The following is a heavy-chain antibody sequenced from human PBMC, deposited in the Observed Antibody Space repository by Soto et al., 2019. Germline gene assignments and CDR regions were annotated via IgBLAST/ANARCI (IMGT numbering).Heavy chain of an antibody. V-gene: IGHV5-10-1*01. J-gene: IGHJ6*02. CDR2: IDPSDSQT. CDR3: AGHESTRIGMVNYYYGMDD. D-gene: IGHD3-22*01. CDR1: GYSFAGYW. Sequence: PGESLKISCKGSGYSFAGYWITWVRQKPGKGLEWMGRIDPSDSQTYYSPSFRGHVTISATKSITTVFLQWSSLRASDTAMYYCAGHESTRIGMVNYYYGMDDWGQGTTVTVSS.